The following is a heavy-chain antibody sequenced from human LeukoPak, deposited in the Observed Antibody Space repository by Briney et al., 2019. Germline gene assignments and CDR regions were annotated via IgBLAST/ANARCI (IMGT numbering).Heavy chain of an antibody. V-gene: IGHV3-23*01. J-gene: IGHJ5*02. CDR2: ISVSGNT. CDR3: ARAGETGTTFWFDP. D-gene: IGHD1-7*01. CDR1: GFTLSSYA. Sequence: GGSLRLSCAASGFTLSSYAMSWVRQGPGKGLEWVSAISVSGNTYHADSVKGRFTISRDSSKNTLYLQMNSLRAEDTAVYYCARAGETGTTFWFDPWGQGTLVTVSS.